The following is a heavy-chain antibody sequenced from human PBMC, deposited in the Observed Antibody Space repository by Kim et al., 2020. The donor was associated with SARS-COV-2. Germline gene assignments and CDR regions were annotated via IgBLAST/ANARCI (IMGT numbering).Heavy chain of an antibody. CDR1: GVSISGDY. CDR2: IYYAGTM. CDR3: ARHLSGSGAFYNVGY. V-gene: IGHV4-59*08. Sequence: SETLSLTCNVSGVSISGDYWSWIRQTPEKGLQWIASIYYAGTMSYNPSLKSRVTISVDTSKNQGSLKLSSVTAADTAMYYCARHLSGSGAFYNVGYWGQGSLVTVSS. J-gene: IGHJ4*02. D-gene: IGHD3-10*01.